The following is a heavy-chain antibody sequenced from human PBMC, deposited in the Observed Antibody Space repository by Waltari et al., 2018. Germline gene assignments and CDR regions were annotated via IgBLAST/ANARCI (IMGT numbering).Heavy chain of an antibody. CDR2: SNRDGSST. J-gene: IGHJ4*02. Sequence: EVQLVESGGGLVQPGGSLRPSCAAAAVTFSDSCMHWAGQAPGKGLVWVSRSNRDGSSTTYADSVKGRFTISRDNAKNTLYLQMNSLRAEDTAVYYCARLADYGSNKHVDSWGQGTLVTVSS. CDR3: ARLADYGSNKHVDS. V-gene: IGHV3-74*01. D-gene: IGHD4-17*01. CDR1: AVTFSDSC.